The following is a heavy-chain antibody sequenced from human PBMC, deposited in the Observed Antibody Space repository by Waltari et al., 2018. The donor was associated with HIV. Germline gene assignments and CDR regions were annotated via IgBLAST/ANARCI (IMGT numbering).Heavy chain of an antibody. J-gene: IGHJ6*02. V-gene: IGHV4-4*07. CDR1: GGSISSYY. Sequence: QVQLQESGPGLVKPSETLSLTCTVSGGSISSYYWSWIRQPAGKGREWIGRIYTSGSTNYNPALKSRVTRSVDTSKNQFSLELSSVTAADTAVYYCARGYCSGGSCYAYYYYYGMDVWGQGTTVTVSS. CDR3: ARGYCSGGSCYAYYYYYGMDV. CDR2: IYTSGST. D-gene: IGHD2-15*01.